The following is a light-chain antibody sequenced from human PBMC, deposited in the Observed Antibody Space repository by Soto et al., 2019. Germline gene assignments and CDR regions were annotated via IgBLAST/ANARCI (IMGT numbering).Light chain of an antibody. CDR3: QQSYTTASIT. CDR1: QSISRN. Sequence: DLQMTQSPSFLSASVGDRVTITCRASQSISRNLNWYQHKPGKAPKLLIYAASSLQNGVPSRFSGGGSGTEFTLSISCLQPEDFGTYYCQQSYTTASITFGQGTRLEIK. CDR2: AAS. J-gene: IGKJ5*01. V-gene: IGKV1-39*01.